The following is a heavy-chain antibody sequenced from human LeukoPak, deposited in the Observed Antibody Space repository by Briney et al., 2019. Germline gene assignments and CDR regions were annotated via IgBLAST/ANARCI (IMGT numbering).Heavy chain of an antibody. J-gene: IGHJ5*02. Sequence: GGSLRLSCAASGFTFSNYWMIWVRQAPGKGLEWMGNTKQDGSEKRYADSVGGRFTISRDNAQTSLYLQMNSLRAEDTAVYYCARASDPWLQLTWGQGTLVTVSS. CDR3: ARASDPWLQLT. CDR1: GFTFSNYW. D-gene: IGHD5-24*01. CDR2: TKQDGSEK. V-gene: IGHV3-7*05.